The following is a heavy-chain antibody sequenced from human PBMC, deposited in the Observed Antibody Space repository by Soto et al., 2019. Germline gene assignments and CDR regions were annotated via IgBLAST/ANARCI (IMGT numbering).Heavy chain of an antibody. J-gene: IGHJ3*02. Sequence: AGSLRLSCASSGFTFSSCSMNWVRQAPGKGLEWVSYISSSSSTIYYADSVKGRFTISRDNAKNSLYLQMNSLRAEDTAVYYCARDVFMTTVTTYAFYICGQGSMVTVS. CDR1: GFTFSSCS. V-gene: IGHV3-48*01. D-gene: IGHD4-17*01. CDR2: ISSSSSTI. CDR3: ARDVFMTTVTTYAFYI.